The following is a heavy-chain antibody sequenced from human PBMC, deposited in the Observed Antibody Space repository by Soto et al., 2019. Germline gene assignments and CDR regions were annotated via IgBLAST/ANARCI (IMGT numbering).Heavy chain of an antibody. CDR3: ASRRILEWLGPMDV. D-gene: IGHD3-3*01. CDR1: GFTVSSNY. Sequence: GGSLRLSCAASGFTVSSNYMSWVRQAPGKGLEWVSVIYSGGSTYYADSVKGRFTISRDNSKNTPYLQMNSLRAEDTAVYYCASRRILEWLGPMDVWGKGTTVTVSS. J-gene: IGHJ6*03. V-gene: IGHV3-66*01. CDR2: IYSGGST.